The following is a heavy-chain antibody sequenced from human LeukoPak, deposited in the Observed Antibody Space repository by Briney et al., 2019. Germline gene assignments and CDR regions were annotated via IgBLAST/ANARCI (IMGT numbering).Heavy chain of an antibody. CDR3: ARSPGLYCSSTSCYQMDV. CDR2: IIPILGIA. CDR1: GGTFSSYA. D-gene: IGHD2-2*01. J-gene: IGHJ6*02. V-gene: IGHV1-69*04. Sequence: SVKVSCKASGGTFSSYAISWVRQAPGQGLERMGRIIPILGIANYAQKFQGRVTITADKSTSTAYMELSSLRSEDTAVYYCARSPGLYCSSTSCYQMDVWGQGTTVTVSS.